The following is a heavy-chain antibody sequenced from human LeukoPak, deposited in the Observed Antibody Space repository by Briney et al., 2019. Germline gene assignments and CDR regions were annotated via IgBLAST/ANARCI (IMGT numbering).Heavy chain of an antibody. CDR2: MNPINGDS. Sequence: ASVTVSCKASGYTFTNYHINWVRQATGQGLEWVGWMNPINGDSGFAQKLQGRVTITRDSSISTPYMELRSLTSEDTAVYFCARTTSFTASGYDYWGPGTLVTVSS. V-gene: IGHV1-8*03. CDR1: GYTFTNYH. D-gene: IGHD6-25*01. J-gene: IGHJ4*02. CDR3: ARTTSFTASGYDY.